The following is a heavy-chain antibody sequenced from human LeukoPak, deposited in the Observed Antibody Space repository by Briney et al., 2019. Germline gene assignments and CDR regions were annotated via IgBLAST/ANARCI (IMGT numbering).Heavy chain of an antibody. J-gene: IGHJ4*02. D-gene: IGHD2-15*01. CDR1: GDSISSSSHY. Sequence: SETLSLACIVSGDSISSSSHYWGWIRQPPGKGLEWIGSIYYSGSTYYSPSLKSRVTISVDTSKNQFSLKLRSVTAADTAVYHCARHWAYCSGGTCYSFDDWGQGTLVTVSS. CDR2: IYYSGST. CDR3: ARHWAYCSGGTCYSFDD. V-gene: IGHV4-39*01.